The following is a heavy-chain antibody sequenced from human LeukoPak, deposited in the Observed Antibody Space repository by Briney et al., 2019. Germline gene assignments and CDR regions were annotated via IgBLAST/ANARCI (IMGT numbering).Heavy chain of an antibody. CDR1: GFTFSSYS. J-gene: IGHJ4*02. CDR3: ARRSGSPTGY. CDR2: ISSSSSTI. V-gene: IGHV3-48*01. Sequence: GGSLRPSCAASGFTFSSYSMNWVRQAPGKGLEWVSYISSSSSTIYYADSVKGRFTISRDNAKNSLYLQMNSLRAEDTAVYYCARRSGSPTGYWGQGTLVTVSS. D-gene: IGHD1-26*01.